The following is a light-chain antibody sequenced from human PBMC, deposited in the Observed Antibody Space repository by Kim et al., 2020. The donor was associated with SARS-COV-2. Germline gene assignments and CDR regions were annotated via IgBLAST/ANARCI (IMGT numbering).Light chain of an antibody. CDR2: DVS. J-gene: IGLJ1*01. CDR3: SSYTSSSTSYV. V-gene: IGLV2-14*03. CDR1: SSDVGGYNY. Sequence: SHTISCTGTSSDVGGYNYVSWYQQHPGKAPKLMIFDVSNRPSGVSNRFSGSKSGNTASLTISGLQAEDEADYYCSSYTSSSTSYVFGTGTKVTVL.